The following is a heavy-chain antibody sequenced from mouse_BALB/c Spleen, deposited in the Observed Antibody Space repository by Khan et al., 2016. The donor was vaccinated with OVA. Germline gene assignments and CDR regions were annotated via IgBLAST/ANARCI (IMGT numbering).Heavy chain of an antibody. V-gene: IGHV5-6*01. D-gene: IGHD1-1*02. J-gene: IGHJ3*01. CDR2: ISSGGHYT. CDR3: ARLAYYYNSEGFAY. CDR1: GFTFSTYG. Sequence: EVQGVESGGDLVKTGGSLKLSCAASGFTFSTYGMSWVRHTPDKRLEWVATISSGGHYTYYIDSVKGRFTISRDNAKNILYLQMTSLRSEDTAMYYCARLAYYYNSEGFAYWGQGTLVTVSA.